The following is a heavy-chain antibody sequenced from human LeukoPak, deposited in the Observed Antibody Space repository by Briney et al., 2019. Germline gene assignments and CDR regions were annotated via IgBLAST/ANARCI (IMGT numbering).Heavy chain of an antibody. CDR3: AKDLLNYYDSSGYYGTTNFDF. CDR1: GFTFSSYA. V-gene: IGHV3-23*01. CDR2: ISGSGGST. D-gene: IGHD3-22*01. Sequence: GGSLRLSCAASGFTFSSYAMSWVRQAPGKGLEWVSAISGSGGSTYYADSVKGRFTISRENSKNTLYLQMNSLRAEDRAVYYCAKDLLNYYDSSGYYGTTNFDFWGQGTLVTVSS. J-gene: IGHJ4*02.